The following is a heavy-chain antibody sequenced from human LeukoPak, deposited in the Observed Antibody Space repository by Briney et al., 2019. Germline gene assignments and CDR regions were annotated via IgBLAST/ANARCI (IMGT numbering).Heavy chain of an antibody. J-gene: IGHJ4*02. V-gene: IGHV4-34*01. CDR2: INHSGST. CDR3: ARDGRFPPEVLPRYFDY. D-gene: IGHD1-26*01. Sequence: SETLSLTCAVYGGSFSGYYWSWIRQPPGKGLEWIGEINHSGSTNYNPSLKSRVTISINTSKNQFSLKLSSVTAADTAVYYCARDGRFPPEVLPRYFDYWGQGTLVTVSS. CDR1: GGSFSGYY.